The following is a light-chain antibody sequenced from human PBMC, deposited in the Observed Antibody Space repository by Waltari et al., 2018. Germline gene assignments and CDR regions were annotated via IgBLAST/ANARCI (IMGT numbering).Light chain of an antibody. CDR2: ETF. Sequence: DIQLTQSPSTLSASVGDRVTITCRASQSLNSLLACEQQKPGEATRLLIYETFTLQSGVPSRFSGSGYGTEYFLTISSLQPDDFATYYCQQYNSYSPTFAGGTKVEIK. CDR3: QQYNSYSPT. V-gene: IGKV1-5*01. CDR1: QSLNSL. J-gene: IGKJ4*01.